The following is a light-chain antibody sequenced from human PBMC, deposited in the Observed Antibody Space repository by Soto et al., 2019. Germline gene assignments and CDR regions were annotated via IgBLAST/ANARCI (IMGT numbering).Light chain of an antibody. CDR2: GAS. Sequence: EIVLTQSPGTLSLSPGERATLSCRASQSVNNRYLAWYQQIPGQAPRLVIFGASSRATGIPDRFIGSGSGTDFSRAISRLEPEDFAVYYYQHHSRSPGVSFGGVTKVEIK. J-gene: IGKJ4*01. CDR1: QSVNNRY. CDR3: QHHSRSPGVS. V-gene: IGKV3-20*01.